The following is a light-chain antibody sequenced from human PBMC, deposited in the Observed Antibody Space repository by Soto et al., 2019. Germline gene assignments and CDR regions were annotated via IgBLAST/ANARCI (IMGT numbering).Light chain of an antibody. CDR3: SSYTSISPVV. Sequence: QPVLTQPASVSGSPGQSITISCTGTSSDVGGYNYVSWYQQHPGKAPKLIIYEVSNRPSGVSNRFSGSKSGNTASLTISGLQAEDEADYYCSSYTSISPVVFGGGTQLTVL. CDR2: EVS. CDR1: SSDVGGYNY. J-gene: IGLJ2*01. V-gene: IGLV2-14*01.